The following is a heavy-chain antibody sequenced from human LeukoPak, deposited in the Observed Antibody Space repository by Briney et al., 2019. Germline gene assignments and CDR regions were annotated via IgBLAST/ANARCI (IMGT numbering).Heavy chain of an antibody. V-gene: IGHV3-53*01. J-gene: IGHJ5*02. CDR1: GGSFSGSY. CDR2: IHTSGDT. CDR3: IVFGDSNH. D-gene: IGHD4-17*01. Sequence: ETLSLTCAVYGGSFSGSYWSWIRQPPGKGLEWVSAIHTSGDTCYADSVKGRFTISRDTSKNTLYLQINSLRVEDTAVYYCIVFGDSNHWGQGTLVTVSS.